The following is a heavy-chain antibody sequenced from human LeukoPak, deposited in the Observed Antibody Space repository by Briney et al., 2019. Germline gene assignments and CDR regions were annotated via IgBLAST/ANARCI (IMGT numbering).Heavy chain of an antibody. J-gene: IGHJ4*02. CDR3: ASRSPYSGYDLYDY. CDR2: IIPLFGAA. D-gene: IGHD5-12*01. V-gene: IGHV1-69*06. Sequence: ASVKVSCKASGGTFSNYAISWVRQAPGQGLEWMGGIIPLFGAANFAQKFQGRVTFTAGKTTSTAYMELSSLRSEDTAVYYCASRSPYSGYDLYDYWGQGTLVTVS. CDR1: GGTFSNYA.